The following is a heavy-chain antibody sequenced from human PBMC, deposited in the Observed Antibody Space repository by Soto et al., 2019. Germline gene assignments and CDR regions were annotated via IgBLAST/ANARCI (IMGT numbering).Heavy chain of an antibody. CDR1: GGSISNNNYH. CDR2: IYYRGNT. CDR3: ARLRGGCPADF. Sequence: SETLSLTCSVSGGSISNNNYHWGWIRQPPGKGLEWMGSIYYRGNTYYNPSLRSRIAISVDTSRNQFSLALSSVTAADTAVYFCARLRGGCPADFWGQGTLVTVSS. J-gene: IGHJ4*02. V-gene: IGHV4-39*01. D-gene: IGHD3-16*01.